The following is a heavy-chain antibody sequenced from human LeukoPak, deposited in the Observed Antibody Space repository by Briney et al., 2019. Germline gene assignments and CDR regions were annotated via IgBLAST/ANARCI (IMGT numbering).Heavy chain of an antibody. J-gene: IGHJ4*02. V-gene: IGHV4-59*01. Sequence: SETLSITCTVSGGSISSYYWSWIRQPPGKGLEWIGYIYYSGSTNYNPSLKSRVTISVDTSKNQFSLKLSSVTAADTAVYYCARWGDGYIDYWGQGTLVTVSS. CDR2: IYYSGST. CDR3: ARWGDGYIDY. D-gene: IGHD5-18*01. CDR1: GGSISSYY.